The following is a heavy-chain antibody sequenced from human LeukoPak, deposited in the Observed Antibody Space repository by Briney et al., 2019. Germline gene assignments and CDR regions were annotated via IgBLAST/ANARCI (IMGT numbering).Heavy chain of an antibody. Sequence: GGSLRLSCAASGFAFSAYDMSWGRQAPGKGLEWVAVISGGSDGTHCAESVKGRFTISRDNSKNTMYLQMNSLRDEDTAVYYCAKGGHFDSWGQGTLVTVSS. D-gene: IGHD3/OR15-3a*01. CDR1: GFAFSAYD. CDR3: AKGGHFDS. V-gene: IGHV3-23*01. CDR2: ISGGSDGT. J-gene: IGHJ4*02.